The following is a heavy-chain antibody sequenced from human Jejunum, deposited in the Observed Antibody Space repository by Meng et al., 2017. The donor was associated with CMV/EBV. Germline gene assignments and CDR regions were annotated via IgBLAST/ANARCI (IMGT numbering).Heavy chain of an antibody. CDR2: ISGSGDST. J-gene: IGHJ4*02. CDR3: AKNYDFPD. Sequence: WESGGGSVQPGGSLRLSCAASGFTFRKYGMSWVRQAPGKGLEWVSSISGSGDSTNYADSVKGRFTISRDNSKNTLDLQMNSLRADDTAVYYCAKNYDFPDWGQGTLVTVSS. V-gene: IGHV3-23*01. CDR1: GFTFRKYG. D-gene: IGHD3-3*01.